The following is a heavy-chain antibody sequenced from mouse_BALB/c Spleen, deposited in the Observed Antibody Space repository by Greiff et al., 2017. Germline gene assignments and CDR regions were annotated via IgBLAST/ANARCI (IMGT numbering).Heavy chain of an antibody. CDR3: ARKGYYGSSGYFDY. J-gene: IGHJ2*01. CDR2: INPYNDGT. Sequence: VQLQQSGPELVKPGASVKMSCKASGYTFTSYVMHWVKQKPGQGLEWIGYINPYNDGTKYNEKFKGKATLTSDKSSSTAYMELSSLTSEDSAVYNCARKGYYGSSGYFDYWGQGTTLTVSS. CDR1: GYTFTSYV. D-gene: IGHD1-1*01. V-gene: IGHV1-14*01.